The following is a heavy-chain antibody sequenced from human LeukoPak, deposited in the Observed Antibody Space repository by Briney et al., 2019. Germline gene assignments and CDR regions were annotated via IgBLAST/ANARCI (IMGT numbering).Heavy chain of an antibody. CDR2: IRSKAYGGTT. CDR1: GFTFGDYA. D-gene: IGHD3-10*01. J-gene: IGHJ4*02. V-gene: IGHV3-49*03. Sequence: GGSLRLSCTASGFTFGDYAISWFRQAPGKGLEWVGFIRSKAYGGTTEYAASVKGRFTISRDDSKSIAYLQMNSLKTEDTAVYYCAGGSGWGQGTLVTVSS. CDR3: AGGSG.